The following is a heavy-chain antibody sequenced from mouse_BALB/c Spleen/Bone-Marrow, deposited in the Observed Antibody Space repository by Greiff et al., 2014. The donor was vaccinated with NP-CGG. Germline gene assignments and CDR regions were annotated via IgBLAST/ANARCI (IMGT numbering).Heavy chain of an antibody. J-gene: IGHJ1*01. CDR1: GYTFTDYC. V-gene: IGHV1-84*02. CDR2: IYPGSGNT. D-gene: IGHD1-1*01. CDR3: ARPPNDYGSRPYWDFDV. Sequence: VQLQQSGPELVKPGASVMISCKASGYTFTDYCINWVKQKPGQGLEWIGWIYPGSGNTQYNEKFKGKATLTVDTSSNTAYMQLSSLTSEGTAVYFGARPPNDYGSRPYWDFDVWGAGTTVTVSS.